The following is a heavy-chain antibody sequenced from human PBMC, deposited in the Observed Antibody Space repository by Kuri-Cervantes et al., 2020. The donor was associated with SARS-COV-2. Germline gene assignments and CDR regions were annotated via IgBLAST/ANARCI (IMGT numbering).Heavy chain of an antibody. D-gene: IGHD3-3*01. CDR2: IKSKTDGGTT. CDR3: TRGEDDFWSGYYAGPDY. V-gene: IGHV3-15*01. CDR1: GFTFSNAW. J-gene: IGHJ4*02. Sequence: GGSLRLSCAASGFTFSNAWMSWVRQAPGKGLEWVGRIKSKTDGGTTDYAAPVKGRFTISRDDSKNTLYLQMNSLKTEDTAVYYCTRGEDDFWSGYYAGPDYWGQGTLVTVSS.